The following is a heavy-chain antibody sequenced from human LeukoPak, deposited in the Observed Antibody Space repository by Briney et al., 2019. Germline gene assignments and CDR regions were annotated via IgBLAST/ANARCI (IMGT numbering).Heavy chain of an antibody. Sequence: SETLSLTRTVSGGSINNYYWSWIRQPPGKGLEYIGYIYYSGSTNYNPSLKSRVTISVDTSKNQFSLKLSSVTAADTAVYYCARDPPGSGSYLDYWGQGTLVTVSS. CDR2: IYYSGST. V-gene: IGHV4-59*01. CDR3: ARDPPGSGSYLDY. J-gene: IGHJ4*02. CDR1: GGSINNYY. D-gene: IGHD3-10*01.